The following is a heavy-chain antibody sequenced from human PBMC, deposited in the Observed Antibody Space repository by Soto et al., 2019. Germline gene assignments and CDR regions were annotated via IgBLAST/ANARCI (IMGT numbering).Heavy chain of an antibody. V-gene: IGHV1-18*01. CDR3: ARDRRLRFLEWLLSDLLDAFDI. CDR2: ISAYNGNT. CDR1: GYTFTSYG. J-gene: IGHJ3*02. D-gene: IGHD3-3*01. Sequence: QVQLVQSGAEVKKPGASVKVSCKASGYTFTSYGISWVRQAPGQGLEWMGWISAYNGNTNYAQKLQGRVTMTTDTSTSTAYMELRSLRSDDTAVYYCARDRRLRFLEWLLSDLLDAFDIWGQGTMVTVSS.